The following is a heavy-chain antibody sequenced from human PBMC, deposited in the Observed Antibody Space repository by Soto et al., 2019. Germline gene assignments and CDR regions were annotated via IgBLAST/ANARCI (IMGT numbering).Heavy chain of an antibody. CDR2: IFSNDEK. Sequence: QVTLKESGPVLVKPTETLTLTCTVSGFSLSNARMGVSWIRQPPGKALEWLAHIFSNDEKSYSTSLKSRLTISKDTSKRQVVLTMTNMDPVDTATYYCARIVLLWFGELEIDWFDPWGQGTLVTVSS. D-gene: IGHD3-10*01. CDR1: GFSLSNARMG. V-gene: IGHV2-26*01. CDR3: ARIVLLWFGELEIDWFDP. J-gene: IGHJ5*02.